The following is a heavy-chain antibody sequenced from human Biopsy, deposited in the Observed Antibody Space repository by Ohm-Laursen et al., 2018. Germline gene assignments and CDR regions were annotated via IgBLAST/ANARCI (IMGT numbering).Heavy chain of an antibody. V-gene: IGHV3-9*01. J-gene: IGHJ6*02. CDR2: ISWNRDSI. CDR1: GFIFADYV. Sequence: SLRLSCSASGFIFADYVMHWLRQAPGKGLEWVSGISWNRDSIGYADSVKGRFTISRDNAKKSLYLQMNSLRAEDTALYYYAKDRYTGKYYYDCGMDVWGQGTTVSVSS. D-gene: IGHD1-14*01. CDR3: AKDRYTGKYYYDCGMDV.